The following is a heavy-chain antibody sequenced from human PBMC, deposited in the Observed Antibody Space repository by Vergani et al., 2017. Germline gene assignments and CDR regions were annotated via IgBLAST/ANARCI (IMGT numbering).Heavy chain of an antibody. D-gene: IGHD6-13*01. V-gene: IGHV4-39*07. CDR2: IYFSGTT. J-gene: IGHJ2*01. CDR1: VGSISSSSYY. CDR3: ARVPYSSSWYRWYFDL. Sequence: QLQLQESGPGLVTPSETLSLTCTVSVGSISSSSYYWGWIRQPPGKGLEWIGSIYFSGTTYYNPSLKSRVTISVDTSKNQFSLKLSSVTAADTAVYYCARVPYSSSWYRWYFDLWGRGTLVTVSS.